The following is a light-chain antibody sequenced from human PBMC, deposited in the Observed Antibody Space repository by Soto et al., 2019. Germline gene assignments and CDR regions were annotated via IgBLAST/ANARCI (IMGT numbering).Light chain of an antibody. CDR1: QSLLHSNGNNY. CDR2: GGS. CDR3: MRGLHST. Sequence: MTQSQVSLLVTPGEPASISSRFIQSLLHSNGNNYLDWFLQKPGQSPQLLICGGSIRASGVPGMFSGSGAGADFPLRSTRVEAEDAGIYYCMRGLHSTFGQGTRLAIK. J-gene: IGKJ5*01. V-gene: IGKV2-28*01.